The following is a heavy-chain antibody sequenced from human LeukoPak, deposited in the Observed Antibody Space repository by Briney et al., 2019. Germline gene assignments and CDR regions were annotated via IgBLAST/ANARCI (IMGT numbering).Heavy chain of an antibody. D-gene: IGHD3-22*01. Sequence: ASVKVSCKVSGYTLTELSMHWVRQAPGKGLEWMGGFDPEDGETIYAQKFQGRVTMTEDTSTDTAYVELSSLRSEDTAVYYCATYVMNYDSSGYYSQIDYWGQGTLVTVSS. CDR2: FDPEDGET. V-gene: IGHV1-24*01. J-gene: IGHJ4*02. CDR1: GYTLTELS. CDR3: ATYVMNYDSSGYYSQIDY.